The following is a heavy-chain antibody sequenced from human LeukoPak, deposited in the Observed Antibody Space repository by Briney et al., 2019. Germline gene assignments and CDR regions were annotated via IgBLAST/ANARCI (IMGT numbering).Heavy chain of an antibody. CDR2: MFHSGST. CDR1: GGSMSSSSYY. V-gene: IGHV4-39*01. J-gene: IGHJ4*02. D-gene: IGHD3-22*01. CDR3: ASVGYYDGNGAY. Sequence: PSETLSLTCTVSGGSMSSSSYYWGWIRQPPGKGPEWIGSMFHSGSTYYNPSLKSRVTISIDTSKNQFSLKMSSVTAADTAVYYCASVGYYDGNGAYWGQGTLVTVSS.